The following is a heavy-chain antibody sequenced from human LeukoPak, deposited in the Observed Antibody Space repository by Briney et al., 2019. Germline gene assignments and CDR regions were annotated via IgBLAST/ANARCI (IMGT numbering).Heavy chain of an antibody. V-gene: IGHV3-53*04. CDR3: ARTLVEMATIGAFDI. Sequence: GGSLRLSCAASGFTVSSNYMSWVRQAPGKGLEWVSVIYSGGSTYYADSVKGRFTISRHNSKNTLYLQMNSLRAEDTAVYYCARTLVEMATIGAFDIWGQGTMVTVSS. D-gene: IGHD5-24*01. CDR2: IYSGGST. CDR1: GFTVSSNY. J-gene: IGHJ3*02.